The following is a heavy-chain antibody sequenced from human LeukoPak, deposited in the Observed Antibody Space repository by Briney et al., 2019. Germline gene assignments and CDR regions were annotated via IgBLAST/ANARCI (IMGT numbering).Heavy chain of an antibody. D-gene: IGHD6-13*01. Sequence: PSETLSLTCTVSGGSISSSSYYWSWIRQPPGKGLEWIGSIYYSGSTYYNPSLKGRVTISVDTSKNQFSLKLSSVTAADTTVYYCARAASSWYANHFDYWGQGTLVTVSS. CDR2: IYYSGST. J-gene: IGHJ4*02. V-gene: IGHV4-39*01. CDR1: GGSISSSSYY. CDR3: ARAASSWYANHFDY.